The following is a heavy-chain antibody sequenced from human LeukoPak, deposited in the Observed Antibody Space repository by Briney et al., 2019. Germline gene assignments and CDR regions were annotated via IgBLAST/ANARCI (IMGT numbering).Heavy chain of an antibody. J-gene: IGHJ5*02. CDR3: ARGTTVLAFDP. CDR2: INPNSGGT. D-gene: IGHD4-17*01. Sequence: ASVKVSCKASGYTFTGYYMHWVRQAPGQGLEWMGWINPNSGGTSYAQKFQGRVTMTRDTSISTAYMELSRLRSDDTAVYYCARGTTVLAFDPWGQGTLVTVSS. CDR1: GYTFTGYY. V-gene: IGHV1-2*02.